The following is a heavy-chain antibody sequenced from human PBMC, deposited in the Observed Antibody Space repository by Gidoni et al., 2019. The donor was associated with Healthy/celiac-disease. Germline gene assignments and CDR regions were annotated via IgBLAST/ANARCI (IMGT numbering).Heavy chain of an antibody. D-gene: IGHD6-19*01. CDR3: ARGRRWLVHWFDP. Sequence: QVQLQQWGAGRLKPSETLSLTCAVYGGSFSGYYWSWIRQPPGKGLEWIGEINHSGSTNYNPSLKSRVTISVDTSKNQFSLKLSSVTAADTAVYYCARGRRWLVHWFDPWGQGTLVTVSS. V-gene: IGHV4-34*01. CDR2: INHSGST. CDR1: GGSFSGYY. J-gene: IGHJ5*02.